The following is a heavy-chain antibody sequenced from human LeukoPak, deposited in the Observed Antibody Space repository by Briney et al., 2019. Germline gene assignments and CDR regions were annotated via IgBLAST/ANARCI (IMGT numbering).Heavy chain of an antibody. D-gene: IGHD1-1*01. V-gene: IGHV3-23*01. CDR1: GFTFSRFA. Sequence: GGSLRLSCAASGFTFSRFAMSWVRQAPGKGLEWVSAISGSGGSTYYADSVKGRFTLSRDDSRNTVYLQLNNLRVEDTAIYYCAKANWVSNADAVWWGQGTQVTVSS. CDR2: ISGSGGST. J-gene: IGHJ4*02. CDR3: AKANWVSNADAVW.